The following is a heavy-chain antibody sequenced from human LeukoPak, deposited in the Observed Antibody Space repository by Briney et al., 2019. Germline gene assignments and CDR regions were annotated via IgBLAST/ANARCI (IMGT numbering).Heavy chain of an antibody. V-gene: IGHV4-4*07. J-gene: IGHJ4*02. D-gene: IGHD6-13*01. CDR3: ARGSSSSTEFDY. CDR1: GGSISSYY. Sequence: SETLSLTCTVSGGSISSYYWSWIRQPPGKGLEWIGRIYSSGSTNYSPSLQSRVTISVDKSKNQFSLKVSSVTAADTAVYYCARGSSSSTEFDYWGQGTLVTVSS. CDR2: IYSSGST.